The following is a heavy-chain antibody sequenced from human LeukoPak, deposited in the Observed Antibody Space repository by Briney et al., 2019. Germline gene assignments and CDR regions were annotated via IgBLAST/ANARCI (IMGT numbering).Heavy chain of an antibody. V-gene: IGHV4-38-2*02. J-gene: IGHJ1*01. CDR1: GFSITNNNY. Sequence: PSETLSLTCTVSGFSITNNNYWARIRPSPGKGLEWMGSIHHSGSRFESGSTHYNPSLRGRITVSADPSKNQFSLTLTSVTAADAAVYFCARNASSGFFNDWSQGSLVTVSS. CDR2: IHHSGSRFESGST. D-gene: IGHD3-22*01. CDR3: ARNASSGFFND.